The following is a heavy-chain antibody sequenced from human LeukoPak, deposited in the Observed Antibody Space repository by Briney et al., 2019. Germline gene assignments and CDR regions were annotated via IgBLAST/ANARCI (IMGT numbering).Heavy chain of an antibody. CDR1: GFSFSDNY. Sequence: GGSLRLSCAASGFSFSDNYMSWTRQAPGQGLEWVSYISNTGSHTMYAESVRGRFTISRDNDNNSLYLEMNRLRADDTAVYYCARSRGVGPGAYFDYWGQGTVVTVSS. D-gene: IGHD1-26*01. J-gene: IGHJ4*02. CDR2: ISNTGSHT. CDR3: ARSRGVGPGAYFDY. V-gene: IGHV3-11*03.